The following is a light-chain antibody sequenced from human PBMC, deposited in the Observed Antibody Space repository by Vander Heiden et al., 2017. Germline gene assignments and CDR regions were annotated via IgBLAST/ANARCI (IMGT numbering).Light chain of an antibody. Sequence: QLTKPPSSLSASVGDRVTITCRASQSISTYLNWYQQKPGKAPKLLIYAASTLESGVPSRFSGSGSGTDFTLTISSLQPEDIATYYCQQYYNAPLTFGGGTKVEFK. CDR1: QSISTY. V-gene: IGKV1-39*01. J-gene: IGKJ4*01. CDR2: AAS. CDR3: QQYYNAPLT.